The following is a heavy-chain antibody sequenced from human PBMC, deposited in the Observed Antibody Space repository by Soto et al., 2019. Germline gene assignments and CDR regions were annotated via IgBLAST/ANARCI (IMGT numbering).Heavy chain of an antibody. V-gene: IGHV3-48*01. CDR1: GFTFSSYS. D-gene: IGHD4-17*01. J-gene: IGHJ4*02. CDR3: ARDLNYGLFDY. CDR2: ISSSSSTI. Sequence: EVQLVESGGGLVQPGGSLRLSCAASGFTFSSYSMNWVRQAPGKGLEWVSYISSSSSTIYYADSVKGRFTISRDNAKNSLYLQMNRLRAAATAVYYCARDLNYGLFDYWGQGTLVTVSS.